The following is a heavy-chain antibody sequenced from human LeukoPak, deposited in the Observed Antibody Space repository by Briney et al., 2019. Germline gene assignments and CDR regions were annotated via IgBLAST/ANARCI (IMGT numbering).Heavy chain of an antibody. CDR3: ARVGQLRFLEWLDFDY. D-gene: IGHD3-3*01. J-gene: IGHJ4*02. Sequence: SETLSLTCTVSGGSISGSSYYWGWNRQPPGKGLEWIGTIYYSGSTYYNPSLKSRVTISVDTSKNQFSLKLSSVTAADTAVYYCARVGQLRFLEWLDFDYWGQGTLVTVSS. CDR2: IYYSGST. CDR1: GGSISGSSYY. V-gene: IGHV4-39*07.